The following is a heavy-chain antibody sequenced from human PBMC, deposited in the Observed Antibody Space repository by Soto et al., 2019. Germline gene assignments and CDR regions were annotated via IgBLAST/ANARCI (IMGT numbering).Heavy chain of an antibody. CDR3: ASIDPNNDY. Sequence: SETLSLTCTVSGGSISSYYWSWIRQPPGKGLEWIGYIYYSRSTNYNPSLKSRVTISVDTSKNQFSLKLTSVTAADTAVYYCASIDPNNDYWGRGTLVTVSS. D-gene: IGHD1-1*01. CDR1: GGSISSYY. J-gene: IGHJ4*02. V-gene: IGHV4-59*01. CDR2: IYYSRST.